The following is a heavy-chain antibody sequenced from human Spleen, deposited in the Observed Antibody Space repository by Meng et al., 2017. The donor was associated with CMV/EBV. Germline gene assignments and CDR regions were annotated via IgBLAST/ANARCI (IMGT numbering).Heavy chain of an antibody. D-gene: IGHD2-2*01. CDR2: ISSSSSTI. CDR3: ARDPGYCSSTSCYAAGGWFDP. Sequence: GGSLRLSCAASGFTFSSHEINWVRQATGKGLEWVSYISSSSSTIYYADSVKGRFTISRDNAKNSLYLQMNSLRAEDTAVYYCARDPGYCSSTSCYAAGGWFDPWGQGTLVTVSS. J-gene: IGHJ5*02. CDR1: GFTFSSHE. V-gene: IGHV3-48*03.